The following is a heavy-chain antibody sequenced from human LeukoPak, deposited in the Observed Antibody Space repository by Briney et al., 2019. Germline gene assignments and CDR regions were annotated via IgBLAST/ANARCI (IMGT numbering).Heavy chain of an antibody. J-gene: IGHJ4*02. CDR1: GYTFTGYY. CDR2: INPNSGGT. Sequence: GASVKVSCKASGYTFTGYYMHWVRQAPGQGLEWMGWINPNSGGTNYAQKFQGRVTMTRDTFISTAYMELSRLRSDDTAVYYCARGGAARPGIVTYYFDYWGQGTLVTVSS. CDR3: ARGGAARPGIVTYYFDY. V-gene: IGHV1-2*02. D-gene: IGHD6-6*01.